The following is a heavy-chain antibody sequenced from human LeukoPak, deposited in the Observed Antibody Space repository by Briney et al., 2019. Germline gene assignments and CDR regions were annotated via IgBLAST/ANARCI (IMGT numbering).Heavy chain of an antibody. CDR2: IYYTGTT. CDR3: ARQYYGSEDN. D-gene: IGHD3-10*01. J-gene: IGHJ4*02. CDR1: GGSVSSGDYF. Sequence: SQTLSLTCTVSGGSVSSGDYFWSWIRQPPGKGLELIAYIYYTGTTYYNPSLKSPVTISIDTSKNQFSLKLNSVTAADTAVYYCARQYYGSEDNWGQGTLVTVSS. V-gene: IGHV4-30-4*01.